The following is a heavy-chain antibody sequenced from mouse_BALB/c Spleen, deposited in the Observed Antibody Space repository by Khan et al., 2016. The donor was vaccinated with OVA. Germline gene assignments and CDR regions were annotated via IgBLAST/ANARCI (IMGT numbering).Heavy chain of an antibody. CDR3: AIENYSGSSRYAMDY. D-gene: IGHD1-1*01. Sequence: DLVKPGASVKLSCKASGYTFTSYWINWIKPRPGQGLEWIGRIAPGSGSTYYNEMFKGKATLTVDTSSSTAYIQLSSLSSEDSAVYFCAIENYSGSSRYAMDYWGQGTSVTVSS. CDR1: GYTFTSYW. J-gene: IGHJ4*01. CDR2: IAPGSGST. V-gene: IGHV1S41*01.